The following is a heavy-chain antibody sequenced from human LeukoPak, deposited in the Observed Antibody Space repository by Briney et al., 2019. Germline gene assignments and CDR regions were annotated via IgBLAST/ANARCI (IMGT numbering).Heavy chain of an antibody. CDR3: ARARGTVVAYYFGY. J-gene: IGHJ4*02. Sequence: GGSLRLSCAASGFTFSSYAMHWVRQAPGKGLEFVSAISSNGGSTYYANSVKGRFTISRDNSKNTLYLQMGSLRAEDMAVYYCARARGTVVAYYFGYWGQGTLVTVSS. CDR2: ISSNGGST. D-gene: IGHD1-1*01. V-gene: IGHV3-64*01. CDR1: GFTFSSYA.